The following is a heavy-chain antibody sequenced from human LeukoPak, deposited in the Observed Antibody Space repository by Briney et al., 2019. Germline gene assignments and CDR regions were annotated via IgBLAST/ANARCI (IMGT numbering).Heavy chain of an antibody. D-gene: IGHD3-3*01. V-gene: IGHV4-39*01. CDR3: RRLFYDFWSGHYNYYMDA. Sequence: SETLSLTCTVSGGSLRATSYYWGWIRPPPGKGLERIGSIYYSGTTYYNTSLKSRVIIFVDTSKNQFSLKLSCLTAADTAVYYCRRLFYDFWSGHYNYYMDAWGKGTTVTVSS. CDR1: GGSLRATSYY. CDR2: IYYSGTT. J-gene: IGHJ6*03.